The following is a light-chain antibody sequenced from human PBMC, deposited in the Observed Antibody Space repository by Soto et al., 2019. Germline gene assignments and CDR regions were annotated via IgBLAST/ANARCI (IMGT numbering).Light chain of an antibody. CDR1: QSVSSSY. Sequence: EIVLTQSPGTLSLSPGERATLSCRASQSVSSSYLAWYQQKPGQAPGLLIYGASSRAAGIPDRFSGSGSGTDFTLTISSLEPEDFAVYYCQQYGSSPMYTVGQGTKLEIK. CDR3: QQYGSSPMYT. J-gene: IGKJ2*01. CDR2: GAS. V-gene: IGKV3-20*01.